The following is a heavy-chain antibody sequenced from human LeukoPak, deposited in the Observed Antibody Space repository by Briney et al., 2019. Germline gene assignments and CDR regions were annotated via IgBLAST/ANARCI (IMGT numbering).Heavy chain of an antibody. D-gene: IGHD6-19*01. V-gene: IGHV3-33*01. Sequence: GGSLRLSCAASGFTFSSYGMHWVRQAPGKGLEWVAVIWYDGSNKYYADSVKGRFTISRDNSKNTLYPQMNSLRAEDTAVYYCARSGRSGWYPYWGQGTPVTVSS. CDR2: IWYDGSNK. CDR3: ARSGRSGWYPY. CDR1: GFTFSSYG. J-gene: IGHJ4*02.